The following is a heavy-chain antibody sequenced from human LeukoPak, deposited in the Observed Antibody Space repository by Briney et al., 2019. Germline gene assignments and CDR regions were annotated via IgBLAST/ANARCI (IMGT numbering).Heavy chain of an antibody. CDR3: ARGGLRVSGIFGVVTRPYYYFDY. CDR1: GGSLSSGDYS. Sequence: SQTLSLTCAVSGGSLSSGDYSWSWIRQPPGKGLEWLGYIYHSGSTYYNPSLKSRVTISVDRSKNQFSLKLSSVTAADTAVYYCARGGLRVSGIFGVVTRPYYYFDYWGQGTLVTVSS. V-gene: IGHV4-30-2*01. CDR2: IYHSGST. D-gene: IGHD3-3*01. J-gene: IGHJ4*02.